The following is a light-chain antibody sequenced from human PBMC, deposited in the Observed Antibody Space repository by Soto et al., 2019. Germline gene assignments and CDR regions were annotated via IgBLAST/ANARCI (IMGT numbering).Light chain of an antibody. Sequence: QSALTQPPSASGSPGQSVTISCTGTSSDIGGYDHVSWYRQDPGKAPKVMIYEVTKRPSGVPDRFSGSKAGNTASLTVFGLQAEDEANYFCGSFAGTVWVFGGGTKVTVL. CDR3: GSFAGTVWV. CDR2: EVT. CDR1: SSDIGGYDH. V-gene: IGLV2-8*01. J-gene: IGLJ3*02.